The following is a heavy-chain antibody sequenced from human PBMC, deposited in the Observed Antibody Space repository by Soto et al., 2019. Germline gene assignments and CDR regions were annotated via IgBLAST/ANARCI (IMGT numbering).Heavy chain of an antibody. CDR2: ITDSGGST. J-gene: IGHJ4*02. Sequence: EVQLLESGGGLGQPGGSLRLSCAASGFTFNNYGMSWVRQAPGKGLEWVSAITDSGGSTYYADSVKGRFTISRDNSKNTVYLQMNSLRAEDTAVYYCAKAATVVTLYYFDYWGQGTLVTVSS. D-gene: IGHD4-17*01. V-gene: IGHV3-23*01. CDR3: AKAATVVTLYYFDY. CDR1: GFTFNNYG.